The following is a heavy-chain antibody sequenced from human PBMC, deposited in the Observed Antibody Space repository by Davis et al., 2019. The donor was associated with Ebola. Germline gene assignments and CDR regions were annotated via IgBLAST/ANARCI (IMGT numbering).Heavy chain of an antibody. Sequence: AASVKVSCKASFTSYYVHWVRQAPGQGLEWMGIINPGDGTTNYAQKFQGRVTMTRNTSISTAYMELSSLRSEDTAVYYCARVRVTTERWLQSLGYWGQGTLVTVSS. V-gene: IGHV1-46*01. CDR3: ARVRVTTERWLQSLGY. CDR1: FTSYY. J-gene: IGHJ4*02. CDR2: INPGDGTT. D-gene: IGHD5-24*01.